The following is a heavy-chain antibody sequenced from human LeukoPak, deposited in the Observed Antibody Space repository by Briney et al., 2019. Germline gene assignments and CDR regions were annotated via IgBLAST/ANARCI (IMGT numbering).Heavy chain of an antibody. CDR2: MNHNSGGT. V-gene: IGHV1-8*02. Sequence: VSEKVSCKASGSIFSSYDINWVRQATGQAFEGMGWMNHNSGGTSYTQRFQGRVTMTRDTSISTAYMELSRLRSEDTAIYYCARGPYGTGCHFDLWGQGTLVTVSS. CDR1: GSIFSSYD. D-gene: IGHD3-10*01. J-gene: IGHJ4*02. CDR3: ARGPYGTGCHFDL.